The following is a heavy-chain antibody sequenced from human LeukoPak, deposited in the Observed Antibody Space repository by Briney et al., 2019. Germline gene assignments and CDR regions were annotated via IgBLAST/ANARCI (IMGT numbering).Heavy chain of an antibody. CDR1: GFTFSTYA. Sequence: GGSLRLSCAASGFTFSTYAVNWVRQAPGKGLEWVSAITGSGGATYYADSVKGRFTISRDNSKNTLYLQMSSLRAEDTAVYYCAGRQQWLVSPDDYWGQGTLVTVSS. CDR2: ITGSGGAT. V-gene: IGHV3-23*01. J-gene: IGHJ4*02. CDR3: AGRQQWLVSPDDY. D-gene: IGHD6-19*01.